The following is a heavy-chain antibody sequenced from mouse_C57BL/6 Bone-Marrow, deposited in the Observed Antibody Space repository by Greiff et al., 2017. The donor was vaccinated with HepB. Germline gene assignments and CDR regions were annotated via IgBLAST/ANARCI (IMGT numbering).Heavy chain of an antibody. D-gene: IGHD3-3*01. V-gene: IGHV5-16*01. CDR2: INYDGSST. CDR1: GFTFSDYY. Sequence: EVKLVESEGGLVQPGSSMKLSCTASGFTFSDYYMAWVRQVPEKGLEWVANINYDGSSTYYLDSLKSRFIISRENAKNILYLQMSSLKSEDTATYYCAREGDYYYAMDYWGQGTSVTVSS. CDR3: AREGDYYYAMDY. J-gene: IGHJ4*01.